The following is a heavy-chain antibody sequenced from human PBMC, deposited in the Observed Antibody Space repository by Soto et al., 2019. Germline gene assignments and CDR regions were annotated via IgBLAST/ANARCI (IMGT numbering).Heavy chain of an antibody. CDR3: ARNNGGDFSLDY. Sequence: SETLSLTCTVSGYSIISGYYWGWIRQPPGKGLEWIGNIYHSGSTYDNPSLKSRVTISVDTSKNQFSLKLSSVTAADTAVYYCARNNGGDFSLDYWGQGTLVTVSS. D-gene: IGHD2-21*02. CDR1: GYSIISGYY. CDR2: IYHSGST. J-gene: IGHJ4*02. V-gene: IGHV4-38-2*02.